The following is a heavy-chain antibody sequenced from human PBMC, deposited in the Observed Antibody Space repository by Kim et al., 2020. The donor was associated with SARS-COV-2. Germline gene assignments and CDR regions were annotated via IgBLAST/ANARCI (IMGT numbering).Heavy chain of an antibody. J-gene: IGHJ4*02. CDR3: AKSPSSGRFYAGLDF. D-gene: IGHD1-26*01. Sequence: EAVKGRLTISRDNSKNTLDLQMNSLRAEDTALYYCAKSPSSGRFYAGLDFWGQGTLVTVSS. V-gene: IGHV3-23*01.